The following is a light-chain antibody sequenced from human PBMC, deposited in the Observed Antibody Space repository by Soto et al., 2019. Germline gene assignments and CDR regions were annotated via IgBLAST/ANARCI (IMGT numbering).Light chain of an antibody. CDR1: QSVSSSY. CDR2: GAS. CDR3: EQYGSSPRT. J-gene: IGKJ1*01. Sequence: EIVLTQSPGTLSLSPGERATLSCRASQSVSSSYLAWYQQKPGQAPRLLIYGASSRATGIPDRFSGSGSGTDFTLTISRLEPEDSAVYYCEQYGSSPRTFGQGTKVAI. V-gene: IGKV3-20*01.